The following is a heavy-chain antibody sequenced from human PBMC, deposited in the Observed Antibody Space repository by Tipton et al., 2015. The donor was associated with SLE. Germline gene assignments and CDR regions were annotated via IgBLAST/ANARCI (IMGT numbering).Heavy chain of an antibody. D-gene: IGHD3-10*01. CDR1: GGSFSGYY. J-gene: IGHJ6*02. V-gene: IGHV4-34*01. CDR2: INHSGHT. CDR3: ARRIYYGSGSYYPPSRYYGLDV. Sequence: TLSLTCAVYGGSFSGYYWTWIRQPPEKGLEWIAEINHSGHTDYKPSLKSRVTISLDTSKNQFSLKLSSVTAADTAVYYCARRIYYGSGSYYPPSRYYGLDVWGQGTTVTVSS.